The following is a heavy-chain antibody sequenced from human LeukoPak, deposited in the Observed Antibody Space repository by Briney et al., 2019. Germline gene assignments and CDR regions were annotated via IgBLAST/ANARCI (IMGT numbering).Heavy chain of an antibody. V-gene: IGHV4-59*01. CDR1: GGSSSSYY. J-gene: IGHJ3*02. CDR3: ARAVGLVQYAFDI. CDR2: IYYSGGT. Sequence: KPSETLSLTCSVSGGSSSSYYWNWIRQPPGKGLEWIGYIYYSGGTDYNPSLKSRVTISVRTSTKQFSQKLSSVTAADTAMYYCARAVGLVQYAFDIWGQGTMVTVSS. D-gene: IGHD1-1*01.